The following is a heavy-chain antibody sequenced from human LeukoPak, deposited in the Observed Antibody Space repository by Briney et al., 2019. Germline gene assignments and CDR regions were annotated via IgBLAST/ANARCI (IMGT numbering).Heavy chain of an antibody. CDR3: ARDPPYYYDSSGYYQGYFGY. CDR2: IWYDGSNK. CDR1: GFTFSSYG. Sequence: PGRSLRLSCAASGFTFSSYGMHWVRQAPGKGLEWVAVIWYDGSNKYYADSVKGRFTISRDKSKNTLYLQMNSLRAEDTAVYYCARDPPYYYDSSGYYQGYFGYWGQGTLVTVSS. D-gene: IGHD3-22*01. V-gene: IGHV3-33*01. J-gene: IGHJ4*02.